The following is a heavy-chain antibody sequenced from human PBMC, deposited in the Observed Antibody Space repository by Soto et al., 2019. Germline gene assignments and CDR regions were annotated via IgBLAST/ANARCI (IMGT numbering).Heavy chain of an antibody. J-gene: IGHJ4*02. CDR3: ARGRAYCGGECYLIPYDY. V-gene: IGHV1-18*01. Sequence: ASVKVSCKASGYTFTSYGISWVRQAPGQGLEWMGWISAYNGNTNYAQKLQGRVTMTTDTSTSTAYMELRSLRSDDTAVYYCARGRAYCGGECYLIPYDYWGQGTLVTVSS. CDR2: ISAYNGNT. CDR1: GYTFTSYG. D-gene: IGHD2-21*01.